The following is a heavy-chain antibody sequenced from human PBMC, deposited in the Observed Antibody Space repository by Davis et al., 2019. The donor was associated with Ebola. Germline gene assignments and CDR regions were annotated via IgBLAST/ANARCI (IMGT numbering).Heavy chain of an antibody. CDR1: GGTFSSYV. D-gene: IGHD6-13*01. CDR3: ARTYSSSRNYYYYYGMDV. CDR2: IIPIFGTA. V-gene: IGHV1-69*06. J-gene: IGHJ6*02. Sequence: SVKVSCKASGGTFSSYVISWVRQAPGQGLEWMGGIIPIFGTANYAQKFQGRVTITADKSTSTAYMELSSLRSEDTAVYYCARTYSSSRNYYYYYGMDVWGQGTTVTVSS.